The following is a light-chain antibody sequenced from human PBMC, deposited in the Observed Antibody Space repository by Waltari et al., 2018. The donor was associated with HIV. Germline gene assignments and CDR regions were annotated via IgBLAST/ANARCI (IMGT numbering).Light chain of an antibody. V-gene: IGLV1-47*01. CDR1: SPNITNDN. Sequence: QSVLSLPPSASGAPGQTPTVPCSASSPNITNDNVYLYQQFPGAAPKLLIYKDTQRPSGVPDRFTGSKSGTSASLAIGGLRSDDEADYYCVGWDSRLRGYVFGAGTKVTVL. CDR3: VGWDSRLRGYV. J-gene: IGLJ1*01. CDR2: KDT.